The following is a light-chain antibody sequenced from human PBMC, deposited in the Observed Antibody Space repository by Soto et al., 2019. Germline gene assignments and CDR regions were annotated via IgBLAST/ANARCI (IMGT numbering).Light chain of an antibody. Sequence: EIVLTQSPGTLSLSPGERATLSCRASQSVSSSYLAWYQQKPGQAPRLLIYGASSRATGIPDRFSGSGSGTDFTLTISSLETEDFAVYYCQQYGSSPMYTFGQGTKLEI. J-gene: IGKJ2*01. CDR2: GAS. CDR1: QSVSSSY. V-gene: IGKV3-20*01. CDR3: QQYGSSPMYT.